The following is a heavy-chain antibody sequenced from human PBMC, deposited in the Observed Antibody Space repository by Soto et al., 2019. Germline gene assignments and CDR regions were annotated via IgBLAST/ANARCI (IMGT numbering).Heavy chain of an antibody. Sequence: QVQLVKSGAEVKKPGASVKVSCNASGYSFTSYGISWVRQAPGQGPEWMGWISGHNGNSNHPQSLQGRVNMTTDTSRNTAYMQLRSLRSDDTAVYYCARHRFNYYDDTVYYYFDYWGQGTLVTVSS. D-gene: IGHD3-22*01. CDR1: GYSFTSYG. CDR3: ARHRFNYYDDTVYYYFDY. V-gene: IGHV1-18*04. CDR2: ISGHNGNS. J-gene: IGHJ4*02.